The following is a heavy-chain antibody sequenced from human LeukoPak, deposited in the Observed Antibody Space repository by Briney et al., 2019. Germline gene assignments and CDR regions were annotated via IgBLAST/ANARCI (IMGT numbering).Heavy chain of an antibody. J-gene: IGHJ4*02. D-gene: IGHD6-6*01. CDR3: ARDWSLDSSPSESDY. Sequence: GGSLRLSCAASGFTFSSYWMSWVRQAPGKGLEWVANIKQDGSEKYYVDSVKGRFTISRDNAKNSLYLQMNSLRAEDTAVYYCARDWSLDSSPSESDYWGQGTLVTVSS. CDR2: IKQDGSEK. V-gene: IGHV3-7*03. CDR1: GFTFSSYW.